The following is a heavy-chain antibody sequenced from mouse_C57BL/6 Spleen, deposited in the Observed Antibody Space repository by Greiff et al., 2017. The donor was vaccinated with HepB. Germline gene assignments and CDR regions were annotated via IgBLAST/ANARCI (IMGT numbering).Heavy chain of an antibody. Sequence: QVQLQQSGPELVKPGASVKISCKASGYAFSSSWMNWVKQRPGKGLEWIGRIYPGDGDTNYNGKFKGKATLTADKSSSTAYMQLSSLTSEDSAVYFCARSIYYDYSAWFAYWGQGTLVTVSA. CDR2: IYPGDGDT. CDR3: ARSIYYDYSAWFAY. J-gene: IGHJ3*01. D-gene: IGHD2-4*01. V-gene: IGHV1-82*01. CDR1: GYAFSSSW.